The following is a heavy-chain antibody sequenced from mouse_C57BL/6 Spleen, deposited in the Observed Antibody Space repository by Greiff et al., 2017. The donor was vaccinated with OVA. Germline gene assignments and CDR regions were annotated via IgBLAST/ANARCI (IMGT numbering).Heavy chain of an antibody. CDR2: ISYDGSN. V-gene: IGHV3-6*01. J-gene: IGHJ4*01. CDR1: GYSITSGYY. CDR3: ASFRFYAMDY. Sequence: EVQLVESGPGLVKPSQSLSLTCSVTGYSITSGYYWNWIRQFPGNKLEWMGYISYDGSNNYNPSIKNRISITRDTSKNQFFLKLNSVTTEDTATYYCASFRFYAMDYWGQGTSVTVSS.